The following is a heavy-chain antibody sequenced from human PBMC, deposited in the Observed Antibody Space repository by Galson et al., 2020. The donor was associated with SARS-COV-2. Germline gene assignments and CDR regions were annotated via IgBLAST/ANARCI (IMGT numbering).Heavy chain of an antibody. CDR2: ISSSSSYI. D-gene: IGHD6-13*01. V-gene: IGHV3-21*01. CDR3: ASSTLDSSWYGELDY. CDR1: GFTFSSYS. J-gene: IGHJ4*02. Sequence: GGSLRLSCAASGFTFSSYSMNWVRQAPGKGLEWVSSISSSSSYIYYADSVKGRFTISRDNAKNSLYLQMNSLRAEDTAVYYCASSTLDSSWYGELDYWGQGTLVTVSS.